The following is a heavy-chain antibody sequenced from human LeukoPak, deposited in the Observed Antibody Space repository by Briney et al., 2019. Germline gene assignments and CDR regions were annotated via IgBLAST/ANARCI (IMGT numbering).Heavy chain of an antibody. CDR2: ISYDGSNK. D-gene: IGHD2-15*01. CDR3: ARDQVAAGYVDWFDP. J-gene: IGHJ5*02. Sequence: GRSLRLSCAASGFTFSSYAMHWVRQAPGKGLEWVAVISYDGSNKYYADSVKGRFTISRDNSKKTLYLQMSSLRDEDTAVYYCARDQVAAGYVDWFDPWGQGTLVTVSS. V-gene: IGHV3-30-3*01. CDR1: GFTFSSYA.